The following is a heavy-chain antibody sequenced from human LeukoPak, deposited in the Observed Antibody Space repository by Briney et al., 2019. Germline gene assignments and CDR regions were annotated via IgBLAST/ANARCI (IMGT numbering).Heavy chain of an antibody. Sequence: GGSLRLSCATSGFTFSTYWMSWVRQAPGKWLEWVANIKQDGSEKYYVDSVKGRFTISRDNAKNSLYLQMNSLRAEDTAVYYCANGDGFDYWGQGTLVTVSS. CDR3: ANGDGFDY. D-gene: IGHD5-24*01. CDR2: IKQDGSEK. V-gene: IGHV3-7*01. CDR1: GFTFSTYW. J-gene: IGHJ4*02.